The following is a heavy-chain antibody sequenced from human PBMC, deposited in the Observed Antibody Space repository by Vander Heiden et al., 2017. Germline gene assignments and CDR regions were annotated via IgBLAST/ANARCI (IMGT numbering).Heavy chain of an antibody. Sequence: EVQLLESGGGLVQPGGSLTLSCAASGSTFSSYAMSWVRQGPGGGLKWVASISGSGGSTYYVDSVKGRFAVSRDNAKSRLYLQMNSLRAEDTALYYCEKDAYFDSNGFFLHDWGQGTLVTVSS. V-gene: IGHV3-23*01. CDR1: GSTFSSYA. J-gene: IGHJ4*02. CDR3: EKDAYFDSNGFFLHD. D-gene: IGHD3-22*01. CDR2: ISGSGGST.